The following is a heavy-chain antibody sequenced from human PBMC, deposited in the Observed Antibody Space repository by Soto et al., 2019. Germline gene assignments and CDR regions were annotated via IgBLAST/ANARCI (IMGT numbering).Heavy chain of an antibody. CDR2: IKGDGITT. D-gene: IGHD3-3*01. J-gene: IGHJ4*02. CDR1: GFTFSSYW. CDR3: ARGAFGAYYLDY. Sequence: EVQLVDSGGGLVQPGGSLRLSCEASGFTFSSYWIHWVRQAPGEGLVWVSRIKGDGITTNYADSVKGRFTISRDYAKNTVFLQMNSLRAEDTAVYYCARGAFGAYYLDYWGQGTLVTVSS. V-gene: IGHV3-74*01.